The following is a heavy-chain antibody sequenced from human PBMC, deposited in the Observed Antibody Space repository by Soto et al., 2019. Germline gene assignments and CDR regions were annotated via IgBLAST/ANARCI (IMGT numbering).Heavy chain of an antibody. CDR3: AKSVMTELGYCSGGSCSPEDY. CDR1: GFTFSSYA. Sequence: GGSLRLSCAASGFTFSSYAMSWVRQAPGKGLEWVSAISGSGGSTYYADSVKGRFTISRDNSKNTLYLQMNSLRAEDTAVYYCAKSVMTELGYCSGGSCSPEDYWGQGTLVTVSS. CDR2: ISGSGGST. J-gene: IGHJ4*02. V-gene: IGHV3-23*01. D-gene: IGHD2-15*01.